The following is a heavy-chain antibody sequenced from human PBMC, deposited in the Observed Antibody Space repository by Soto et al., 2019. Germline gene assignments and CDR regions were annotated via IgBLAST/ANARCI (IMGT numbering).Heavy chain of an antibody. V-gene: IGHV4-34*01. CDR1: SGSFSGYY. CDR3: VRAPKVSGSSQTRPDF. CDR2: ISQSGNT. Sequence: QVQLHQWGAGLLKPSETLSLACSIYSGSFSGYYWSWIRQPPGKGLEWSGEISQSGNTNYSPSLKSRVSISIDTSKKQFSLNLASVSAADTAVYYCVRAPKVSGSSQTRPDFWGQGTLVTVSS. J-gene: IGHJ4*02. D-gene: IGHD6-6*01.